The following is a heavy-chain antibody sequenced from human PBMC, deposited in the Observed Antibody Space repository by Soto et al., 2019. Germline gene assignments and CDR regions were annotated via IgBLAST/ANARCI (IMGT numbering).Heavy chain of an antibody. V-gene: IGHV3-74*01. J-gene: IGHJ4*02. CDR2: IGPDGSNI. D-gene: IGHD1-1*01. CDR3: VRDNNWSFDY. CDR1: GSIFSSHW. Sequence: GGSLRLSCAASGSIFSSHWMHWVRQAPGKGLVGVSHIGPDGSNIWEADSVQGRLTISRDNARNRLYLQMNSLRDEDTAIYYCVRDNNWSFDYWGQGILVTVSS.